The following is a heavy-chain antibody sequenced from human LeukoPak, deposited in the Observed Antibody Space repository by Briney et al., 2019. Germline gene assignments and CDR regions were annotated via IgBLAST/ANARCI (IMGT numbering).Heavy chain of an antibody. CDR2: ISGSGGST. CDR3: AKVARVYSSGWYGLDY. Sequence: PGGSLRLSCAASGFTFSSYAMSWVRQAPGKGLEWVSAISGSGGSTYYADSVKGRFTISRDNSKNTLYLQMNSLRAEDTAVYYCAKVARVYSSGWYGLDYWGQGTLVTVSS. J-gene: IGHJ4*02. D-gene: IGHD6-19*01. CDR1: GFTFSSYA. V-gene: IGHV3-23*01.